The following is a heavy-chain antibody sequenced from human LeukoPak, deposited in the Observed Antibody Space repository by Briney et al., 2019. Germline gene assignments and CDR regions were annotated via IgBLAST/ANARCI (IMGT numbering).Heavy chain of an antibody. Sequence: PGRSLRLSCAASGFTFSSYAMHWVRQAPGRGLEWVAVKSYDGSNKYYADSVKGRYTISRDNSKNTLYLQVNSLRAEDTAVYYCARGESSRWSSPVSTTHFYSTMDVWGQGTTVTVSS. CDR1: GFTFSSYA. CDR2: KSYDGSNK. D-gene: IGHD6-13*01. CDR3: ARGESSRWSSPVSTTHFYSTMDV. V-gene: IGHV3-30-3*01. J-gene: IGHJ6*02.